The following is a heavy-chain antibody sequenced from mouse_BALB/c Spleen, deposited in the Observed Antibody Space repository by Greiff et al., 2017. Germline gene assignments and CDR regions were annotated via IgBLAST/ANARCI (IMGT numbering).Heavy chain of an antibody. D-gene: IGHD2-1*01. CDR3: ARGYGNYWYFDV. CDR1: GFTFTDYY. Sequence: EVMLVESGGGLVQPGGSLRLSCATSGFTFTDYYMSWVRQPPGKALEWLGFIRNKANGYTTEYSASVKGLFTISRDNSQRILYLQLNTLRAEDSATYYCARGYGNYWYFDVWGAGTTVTVSS. J-gene: IGHJ1*01. V-gene: IGHV7-3*02. CDR2: IRNKANGYTT.